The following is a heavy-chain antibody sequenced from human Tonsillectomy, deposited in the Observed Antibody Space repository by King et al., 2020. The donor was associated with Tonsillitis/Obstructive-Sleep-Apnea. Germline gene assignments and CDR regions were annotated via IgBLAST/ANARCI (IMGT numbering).Heavy chain of an antibody. D-gene: IGHD3-16*01. J-gene: IGHJ4*02. CDR2: IWYDGSIK. Sequence: VQLVESGGGVVQPGRSLRLSCAASGFTFNTYGMHWVRQAPGKGLDWVAVIWYDGSIKYYADSVKGRFAISRDNSKNTLYLDMNDLRVDDTAIYYCARDPTRGGSTYSDYWGQGTLVTVSS. CDR3: ARDPTRGGSTYSDY. CDR1: GFTFNTYG. V-gene: IGHV3-33*01.